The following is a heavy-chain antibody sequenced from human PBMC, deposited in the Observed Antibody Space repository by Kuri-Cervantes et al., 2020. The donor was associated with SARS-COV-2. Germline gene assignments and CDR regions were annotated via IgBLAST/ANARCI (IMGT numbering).Heavy chain of an antibody. V-gene: IGHV1-69*13. J-gene: IGHJ6*02. D-gene: IGHD6-19*01. CDR2: TIPIFGTA. CDR1: GGTFSSYA. Sequence: SVKVSCKASGGTFSSYAISWVRQAPGQGLEWMGGTIPIFGTANYAQKFQGRVTITADGSTSTAYMELSSLRSEDTAVYYCARARVAGYSSGWNPYYYYGMDVWGQGTTVTVSS. CDR3: ARARVAGYSSGWNPYYYYGMDV.